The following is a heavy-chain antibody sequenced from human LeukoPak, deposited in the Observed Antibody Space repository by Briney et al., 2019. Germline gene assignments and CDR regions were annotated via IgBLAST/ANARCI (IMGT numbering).Heavy chain of an antibody. CDR2: IIPIFGTA. V-gene: IGHV1-69*06. CDR1: GGTFSSYA. Sequence: SVKVSCKASGGTFSSYAISWVRQAPGQGLEWMGGIIPIFGTANYAQKFQGRVTITADKSTSTAYMELSSLRSEDTAVYYCARGHVEMATIANGYYFDYWGQGTLVTVSS. J-gene: IGHJ4*02. D-gene: IGHD5-24*01. CDR3: ARGHVEMATIANGYYFDY.